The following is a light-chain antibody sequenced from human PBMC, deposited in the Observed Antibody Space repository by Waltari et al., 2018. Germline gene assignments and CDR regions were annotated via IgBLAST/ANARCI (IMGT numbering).Light chain of an antibody. CDR2: GAS. Sequence: EVVLTQSPGTLSLSPGERATLSCRASQSVSSTYLAWYQQKPVQAPRLLIYGASSRATCIPYRFSGSGSGTDFTLTISRLEPEDFAMYYCHHYRYSPRPFGQGTKVEIK. CDR3: HHYRYSPRP. J-gene: IGKJ1*01. CDR1: QSVSSTY. V-gene: IGKV3-20*01.